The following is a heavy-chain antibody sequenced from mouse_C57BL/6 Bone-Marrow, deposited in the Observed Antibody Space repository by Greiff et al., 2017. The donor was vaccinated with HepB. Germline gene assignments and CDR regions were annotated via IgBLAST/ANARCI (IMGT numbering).Heavy chain of an antibody. CDR2: INPNNGGT. Sequence: EVQLQQSGPELVKPGASVKISCKASGYTFTDYYMYWVKQSHGKSLEWIGDINPNNGGTSYNQKFKGKVTLTVDKSSSTAYMEFRSLTSEDSAVYYCAREGLLRDYFDYWGQGTTLTVSS. CDR3: AREGLLRDYFDY. CDR1: GYTFTDYY. J-gene: IGHJ2*01. D-gene: IGHD2-3*01. V-gene: IGHV1-26*01.